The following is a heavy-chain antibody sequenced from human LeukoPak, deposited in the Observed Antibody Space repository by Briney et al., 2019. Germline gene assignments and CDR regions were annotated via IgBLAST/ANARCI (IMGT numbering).Heavy chain of an antibody. Sequence: SETLSPTCAVYGGSFSGYYWSWIRQPPGKGLEWIGEIDHSGSTNYNPSLKSRVTISVDTSKNQFSLKLSSVTAADTAVYYCARRPYSSSPYNWFDPWGQGTLVTVSS. V-gene: IGHV4-34*01. J-gene: IGHJ5*02. CDR3: ARRPYSSSPYNWFDP. D-gene: IGHD6-6*01. CDR2: IDHSGST. CDR1: GGSFSGYY.